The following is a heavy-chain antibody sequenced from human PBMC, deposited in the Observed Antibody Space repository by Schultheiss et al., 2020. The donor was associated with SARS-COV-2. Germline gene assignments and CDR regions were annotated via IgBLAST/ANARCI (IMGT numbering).Heavy chain of an antibody. Sequence: ASVKVSCKASGYTFTRYGISWVRQAPGQGLEWVGWITSYNNSTKYAQKVQGRVTLTTDTSANTAYMELRNLTSDDTAGYYCARDHPLVPDRQNPLDFWGQGALVTGSS. V-gene: IGHV1-18*04. CDR1: GYTFTRYG. CDR3: ARDHPLVPDRQNPLDF. J-gene: IGHJ4*02. CDR2: ITSYNNST.